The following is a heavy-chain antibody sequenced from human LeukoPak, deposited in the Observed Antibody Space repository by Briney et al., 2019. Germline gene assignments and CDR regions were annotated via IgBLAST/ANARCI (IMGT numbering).Heavy chain of an antibody. J-gene: IGHJ4*02. V-gene: IGHV1-2*02. CDR1: GYTFTVYY. Sequence: GASVKVSCKASGYTFTVYYMHWVRQAPGQGLEWMGWINLNSGGTNYAQKFQGRVTMTRDTSISTAYMELSRLRSDDTAVFYCARDRVTTNTPYFDSWGQGTLVTVSS. CDR2: INLNSGGT. CDR3: ARDRVTTNTPYFDS. D-gene: IGHD4-17*01.